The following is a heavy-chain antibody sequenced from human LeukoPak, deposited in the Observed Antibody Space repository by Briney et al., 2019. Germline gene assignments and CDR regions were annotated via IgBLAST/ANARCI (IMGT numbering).Heavy chain of an antibody. CDR3: ARVREIGTMVRGVIIPTYYFDY. CDR1: GGSISSYY. Sequence: SETLSLTCTVSGGSISSYYWSWIRQPPGKGLEWIGYIYYSGSTNYNPSLKSRVTISVDTSKNQFSLKLSSVTAADTAVYYCARVREIGTMVRGVIIPTYYFDYWGQGTLVTVSS. V-gene: IGHV4-59*01. CDR2: IYYSGST. D-gene: IGHD3-10*01. J-gene: IGHJ4*02.